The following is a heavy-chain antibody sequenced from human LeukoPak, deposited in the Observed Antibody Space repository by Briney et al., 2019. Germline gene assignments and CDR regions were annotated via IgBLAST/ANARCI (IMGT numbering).Heavy chain of an antibody. D-gene: IGHD2-2*01. CDR3: ARAGYCSSTSCYWDYYYGMDV. CDR2: ISYDGSNK. V-gene: IGHV3-30-3*01. CDR1: GFTFSSYA. J-gene: IGHJ6*02. Sequence: GGSLRLSCAASGFTFSSYAMHWVRQAPGKGLEWVAVISYDGSNKYYADSVKGRFTISRDNSKNTLYLQMNSLRAEDTAVYYCARAGYCSSTSCYWDYYYGMDVWGQGTTVTVSS.